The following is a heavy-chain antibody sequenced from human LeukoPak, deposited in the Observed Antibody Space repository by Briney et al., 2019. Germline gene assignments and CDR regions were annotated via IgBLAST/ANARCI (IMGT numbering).Heavy chain of an antibody. CDR2: IYTSGST. CDR1: GGSISSYY. D-gene: IGHD6-19*01. V-gene: IGHV4-4*09. Sequence: SETLSLTCTVSGGSISSYYWSWIRQPPGKGLEWIGYIYTSGSTNYNPSRESRVSISVGPSKHPFSLKLSSVTAADTAVYYCARPRDSSGWYWYFDLWGRGALVTVSS. J-gene: IGHJ2*01. CDR3: ARPRDSSGWYWYFDL.